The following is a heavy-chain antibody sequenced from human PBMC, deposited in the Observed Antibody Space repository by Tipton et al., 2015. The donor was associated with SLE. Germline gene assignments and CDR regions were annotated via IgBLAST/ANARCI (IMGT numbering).Heavy chain of an antibody. Sequence: TLSLTCTVSGGSISSYYWTWIRQPPGKGLEWIGYIHTSGSTNYNPSLKSRVSVSVDTSKNQFSLRLNSVTAADTAVYYCARGRDGYCSGGNCYLLGPFDIWGQGTMVTVSS. CDR1: GGSISSYY. V-gene: IGHV4-4*08. CDR2: IHTSGST. D-gene: IGHD2-15*01. J-gene: IGHJ3*02. CDR3: ARGRDGYCSGGNCYLLGPFDI.